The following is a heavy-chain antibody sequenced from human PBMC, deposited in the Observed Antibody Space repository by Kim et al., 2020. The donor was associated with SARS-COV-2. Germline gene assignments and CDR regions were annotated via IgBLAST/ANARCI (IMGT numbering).Heavy chain of an antibody. CDR3: VSAPRMSAISFDN. D-gene: IGHD2-21*02. J-gene: IGHJ4*02. Sequence: SETLSLTCAVSGGSISNTNDYWGWVRQPPGKALEWIGSIYFTGATFYNPSLKNRVTVSLDKSLNHFSLKLAALTDADTAVYFCVSAPRMSAISFDNGGQG. V-gene: IGHV4-39*02. CDR2: IYFTGAT. CDR1: GGSISNTNDY.